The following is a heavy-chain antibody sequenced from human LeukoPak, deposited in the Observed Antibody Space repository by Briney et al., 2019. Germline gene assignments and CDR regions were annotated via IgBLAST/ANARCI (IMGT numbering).Heavy chain of an antibody. CDR2: STAYSGNT. Sequence: ASVKVSCKASGYTLNTYGITWVRQAPGQGLEWMGWSTAYSGNTYYGQKFQGRVTMTTDTSTNTAYMEVKSLTSDDTAVHYCARLYSSGWIDYFDYWGQGTLVTVSS. V-gene: IGHV1-18*01. J-gene: IGHJ4*02. CDR1: GYTLNTYG. CDR3: ARLYSSGWIDYFDY. D-gene: IGHD6-19*01.